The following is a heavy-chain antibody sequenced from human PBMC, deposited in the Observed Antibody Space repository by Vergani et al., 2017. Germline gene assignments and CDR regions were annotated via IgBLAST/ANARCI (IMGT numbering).Heavy chain of an antibody. CDR1: GGTFSSYA. D-gene: IGHD2-2*01. CDR3: ARDSPTYCSSTSCYLSGWFDP. V-gene: IGHV1-69*11. CDR2: IIPILGTA. J-gene: IGHJ5*02. Sequence: QVQLVQSGAEVKKPGSSVKVSCKASGGTFSSYAISWVRQAPGQGLEWMGRIIPILGTANYAQKCQGRVPITADESTSTAYMELSSLRSEDTAVYYCARDSPTYCSSTSCYLSGWFDPWGQGTLVTVSS.